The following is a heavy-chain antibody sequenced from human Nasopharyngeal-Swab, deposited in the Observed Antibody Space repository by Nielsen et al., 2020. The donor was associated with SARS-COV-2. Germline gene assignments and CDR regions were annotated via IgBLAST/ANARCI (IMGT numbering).Heavy chain of an antibody. CDR3: ARVLDGYNGFDY. Sequence: GSLRLSCAASGVSVSSNYMSWVRQAPGKGLEWVSIIYPGGSTYYADSVKGRFTISRDSSRNTLYLQMNSLTAEDTAVYYCARVLDGYNGFDYWGQGTLVTVSS. CDR1: GVSVSSNY. V-gene: IGHV3-53*01. D-gene: IGHD5-24*01. J-gene: IGHJ4*02. CDR2: IYPGGST.